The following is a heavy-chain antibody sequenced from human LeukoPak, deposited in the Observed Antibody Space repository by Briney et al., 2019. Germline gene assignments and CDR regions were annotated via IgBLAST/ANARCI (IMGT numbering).Heavy chain of an antibody. CDR2: ISYDGSNE. CDR3: GRGSVGFGELNY. J-gene: IGHJ4*02. D-gene: IGHD3-10*01. CDR1: GFTFSSYA. Sequence: GGSLRLSCAASGFTFSSYAMPWVRQAPGKGLEWVAVISYDGSNEFYADSVKGRFTLSRDNSKNTLYLRMNSLRIEDTAVYYCGRGSVGFGELNYWGQGTLVTVSS. V-gene: IGHV3-30-3*01.